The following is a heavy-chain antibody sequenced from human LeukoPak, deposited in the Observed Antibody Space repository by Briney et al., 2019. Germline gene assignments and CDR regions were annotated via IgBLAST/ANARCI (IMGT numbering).Heavy chain of an antibody. CDR1: GGSFSGYY. CDR2: INHSGST. V-gene: IGHV4-34*01. J-gene: IGHJ5*02. D-gene: IGHD3-16*02. Sequence: SETLSLTCAVYGGSFSGYYWSWIRQPPGKGLEWIGEINHSGSTNYNPSLKSRVTISVDTSKNQFSLKLSSVTAADTAVYYCARLFSNYDYVWGSYRRNWFDPWGQGTLVTVSS. CDR3: ARLFSNYDYVWGSYRRNWFDP.